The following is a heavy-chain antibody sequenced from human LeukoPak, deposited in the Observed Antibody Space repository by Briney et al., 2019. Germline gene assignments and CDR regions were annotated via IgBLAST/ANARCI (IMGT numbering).Heavy chain of an antibody. J-gene: IGHJ3*02. Sequence: PGGSLRLSCAASGFTFSSYSMNWVRQAPGKGLEWVSSISSSSSYIYYADSVKGRFTISRDNAKNSLYLQMNSLRAEDTAVYYCARDRSRYYDILTGYFDAFDIWGQGTMVTVSS. CDR1: GFTFSSYS. D-gene: IGHD3-9*01. CDR2: ISSSSSYI. V-gene: IGHV3-21*01. CDR3: ARDRSRYYDILTGYFDAFDI.